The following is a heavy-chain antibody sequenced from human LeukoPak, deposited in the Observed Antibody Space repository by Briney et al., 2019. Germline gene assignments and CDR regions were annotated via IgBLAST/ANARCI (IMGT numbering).Heavy chain of an antibody. CDR1: GGTFSSYA. V-gene: IGHV1-69*13. Sequence: SVKASCKASGGTFSSYAISWVRQAPGQGLEWMGGIIPIFGTANYAQKFQGRVTITADESTSTAYMELSSLRSEDTAVYYCARALRYPGGWFDPWGQGTLVTVSS. D-gene: IGHD3-9*01. J-gene: IGHJ5*02. CDR3: ARALRYPGGWFDP. CDR2: IIPIFGTA.